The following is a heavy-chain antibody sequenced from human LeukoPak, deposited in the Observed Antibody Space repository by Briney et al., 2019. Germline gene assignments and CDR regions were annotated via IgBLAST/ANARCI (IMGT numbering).Heavy chain of an antibody. Sequence: ASVTVSFTASGSTFTGYFMHWVRQAPGHGLEWMGWINPNTGATNYTQKFPGRVTMTSDTSISTVYLELRGLKSDDTAVYYCARTPYGDYSYNWFDPWGQGTLVTVPS. D-gene: IGHD4-17*01. CDR3: ARTPYGDYSYNWFDP. CDR1: GSTFTGYF. V-gene: IGHV1-2*02. CDR2: INPNTGAT. J-gene: IGHJ5*02.